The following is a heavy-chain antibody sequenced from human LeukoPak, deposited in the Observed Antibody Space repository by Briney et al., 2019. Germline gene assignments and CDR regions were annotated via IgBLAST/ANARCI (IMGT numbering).Heavy chain of an antibody. Sequence: SETLSLTCTVSGGSIRSYYWSWIRQPAGKGLEWIGRIYTSGSTNYNPSLKSRVTMSVDTSKNQFSLKLSSVTAADTAVYYCARDLSRLSGSYYVFDYWGQGTLVTVSS. CDR1: GGSIRSYY. D-gene: IGHD1-26*01. J-gene: IGHJ4*02. CDR2: IYTSGST. V-gene: IGHV4-4*07. CDR3: ARDLSRLSGSYYVFDY.